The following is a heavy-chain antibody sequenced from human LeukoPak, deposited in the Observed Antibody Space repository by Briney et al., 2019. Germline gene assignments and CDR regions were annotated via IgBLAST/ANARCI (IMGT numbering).Heavy chain of an antibody. Sequence: PGGSLRLSCAASGFTFISYGMYWVRQAPSKGLEWVASILYDGSNKFYLDSVKGRFTIAIDNSRNTLYLQMNSLRAEDTAVYYCARLTGWDNYYSYMDVWGKGTTVTVSS. J-gene: IGHJ6*03. V-gene: IGHV3-30*02. D-gene: IGHD6-19*01. CDR1: GFTFISYG. CDR2: ILYDGSNK. CDR3: ARLTGWDNYYSYMDV.